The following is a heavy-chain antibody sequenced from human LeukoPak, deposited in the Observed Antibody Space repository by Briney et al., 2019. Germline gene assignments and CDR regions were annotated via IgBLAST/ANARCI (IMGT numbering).Heavy chain of an antibody. Sequence: SETLSLTCTVSGGSISSYYWSWIRQPPGKGLEWIGHIYYSGGTNYNPSLKSRVTISVDTSKNQFSLKLSSVTAADTAVYYCARRIDSSSFNWFDPWGQGTLVTVSS. D-gene: IGHD6-13*01. CDR2: IYYSGGT. CDR1: GGSISSYY. CDR3: ARRIDSSSFNWFDP. V-gene: IGHV4-59*08. J-gene: IGHJ5*02.